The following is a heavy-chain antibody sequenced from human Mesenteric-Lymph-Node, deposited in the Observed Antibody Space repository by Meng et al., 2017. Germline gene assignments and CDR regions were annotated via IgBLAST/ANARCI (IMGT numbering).Heavy chain of an antibody. CDR3: AIETYYYDSDAFDI. CDR1: GFTFDDYA. CDR2: ISWNSGSI. Sequence: SLKISCAASGFTFDDYAMHWVRQAPGKGLEWVSGISWNSGSIGYADSVKGRFTISRDNSKNTLYLQMNSLRAEDTAVYYCAIETYYYDSDAFDIWGQGTMVTVSS. D-gene: IGHD3-22*01. J-gene: IGHJ3*02. V-gene: IGHV3-9*01.